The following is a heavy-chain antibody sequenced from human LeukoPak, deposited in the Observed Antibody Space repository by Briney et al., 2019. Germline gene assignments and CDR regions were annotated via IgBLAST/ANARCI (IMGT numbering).Heavy chain of an antibody. D-gene: IGHD5-18*01. CDR2: IYYSGST. CDR3: AGHVSRYGPFDY. V-gene: IGHV4-59*08. J-gene: IGHJ4*02. Sequence: KPSETLSLTCSVSGGSIISYYWSWIRQPPGKGLEWIGHIYYSGSTNYNPSLKSRVTISADTSKYQFSLNLRSVTAADTAVYFCAGHVSRYGPFDYWGQGTLVTVSS. CDR1: GGSIISYY.